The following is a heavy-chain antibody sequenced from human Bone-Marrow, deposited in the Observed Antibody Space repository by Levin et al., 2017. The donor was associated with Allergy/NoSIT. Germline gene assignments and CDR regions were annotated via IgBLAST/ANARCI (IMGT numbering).Heavy chain of an antibody. CDR2: MNPNSGNT. D-gene: IGHD3-3*01. V-gene: IGHV1-8*01. CDR1: GYTFTSYD. CDR3: ARVWLFGRFLEWLPRGYYYYYGMDV. Sequence: GESLKISCKASGYTFTSYDINWVRQATGQGLEWMGWMNPNSGNTGYAQKFQGRVTMTRNTSISTAYMELSSLRSEDTAVYYCARVWLFGRFLEWLPRGYYYYYGMDVWGQGTTVTVSS. J-gene: IGHJ6*02.